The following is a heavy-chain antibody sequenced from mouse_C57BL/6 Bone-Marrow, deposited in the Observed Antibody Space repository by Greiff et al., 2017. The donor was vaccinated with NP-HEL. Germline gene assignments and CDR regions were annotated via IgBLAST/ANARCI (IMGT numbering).Heavy chain of an antibody. Sequence: EVQLQQSGAELVRPGASVKLSCTASGFNIKDDYMHWVKQRPEQGLEWIGWIDPENGDTEYASKFQGKATITADTSSNTAYLQLSSLTSEDTAVYYCTSITAVAPYYFDYWGRGTTLTVSS. V-gene: IGHV14-4*01. CDR1: GFNIKDDY. D-gene: IGHD1-1*01. CDR2: IDPENGDT. J-gene: IGHJ2*01. CDR3: TSITAVAPYYFDY.